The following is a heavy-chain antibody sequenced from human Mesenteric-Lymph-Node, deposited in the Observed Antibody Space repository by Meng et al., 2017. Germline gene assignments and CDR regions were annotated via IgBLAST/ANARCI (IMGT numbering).Heavy chain of an antibody. CDR2: VYYSRST. CDR3: ARDPIPYGDYARNWSFDL. J-gene: IGHJ2*01. CDR1: GGSVRSGSQF. V-gene: IGHV4-61*01. Sequence: SETLSLTCTVSGGSVRSGSQFWSWIRQPPGKGLEWIGGVYYSRSTDYNPSLKSRVTISVDTSKNQFSLKLTSVTAADTTVYYCARDPIPYGDYARNWSFDLWGRGTLVTVSS. D-gene: IGHD4-17*01.